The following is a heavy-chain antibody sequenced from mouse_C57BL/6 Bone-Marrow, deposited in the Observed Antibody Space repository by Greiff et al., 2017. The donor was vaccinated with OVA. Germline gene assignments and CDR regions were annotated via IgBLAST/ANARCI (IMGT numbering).Heavy chain of an antibody. J-gene: IGHJ3*01. V-gene: IGHV1-55*01. Sequence: QVHVKQPGAELVKPGASVKMSCKASGYTFTSYWITWVKQRPGQGLEWIGDIYPGSGSTNYNEKFKSKATLTVDTSSSTAYMQLSSLTSEDSAVYYCARRGIGTFAYWGQGTLVTVSA. D-gene: IGHD4-1*01. CDR1: GYTFTSYW. CDR2: IYPGSGST. CDR3: ARRGIGTFAY.